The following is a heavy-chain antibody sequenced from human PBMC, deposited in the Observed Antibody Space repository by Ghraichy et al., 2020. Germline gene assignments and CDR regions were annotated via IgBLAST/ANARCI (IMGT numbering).Heavy chain of an antibody. Sequence: GGSLRLSCAASGFTFSSYWMHWVRQAPGEGLVWVSQINSGGTTTRYADSVKGRFTISRDNAKNTLYLQMNSLRAEDTAVYYCASDWNGDHWGQGTLVTVSS. CDR1: GFTFSSYW. V-gene: IGHV3-74*01. J-gene: IGHJ4*02. CDR3: ASDWNGDH. CDR2: INSGGTTT. D-gene: IGHD1-1*01.